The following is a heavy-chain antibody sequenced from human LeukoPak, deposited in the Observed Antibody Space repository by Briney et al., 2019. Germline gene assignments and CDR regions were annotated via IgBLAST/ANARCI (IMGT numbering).Heavy chain of an antibody. CDR1: GFTFSSYA. CDR3: ARERYYDILPGPVQRHYYGMDV. Sequence: SGGSLRLSCAASGFTFSSYAMHWVRQAPGKGLEWVAVISYDGSNKYYADSVKGRFTISRDNSKNSLYLQMNSLRAEDTAVYYCARERYYDILPGPVQRHYYGMDVWDKGTTVTVSS. V-gene: IGHV3-30*04. D-gene: IGHD3-9*01. CDR2: ISYDGSNK. J-gene: IGHJ6*04.